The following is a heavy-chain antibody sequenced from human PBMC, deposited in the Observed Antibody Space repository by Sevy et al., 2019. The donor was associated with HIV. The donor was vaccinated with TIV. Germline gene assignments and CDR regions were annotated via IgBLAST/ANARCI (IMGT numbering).Heavy chain of an antibody. CDR3: VKQGGGEGGDH. Sequence: GESLKISCAASGFSFSSYGMHWVRQAPGKGLEWMSYIQYDGSNKDYADSVKGRFTISRDNSKNTLYLQMNSLRVEDTVVFCCVKQGGGEGGDHWGQGTLVTVSS. CDR2: IQYDGSNK. J-gene: IGHJ4*02. D-gene: IGHD2-21*01. V-gene: IGHV3-30*02. CDR1: GFSFSSYG.